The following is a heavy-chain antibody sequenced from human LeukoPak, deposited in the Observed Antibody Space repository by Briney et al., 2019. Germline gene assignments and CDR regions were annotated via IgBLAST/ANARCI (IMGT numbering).Heavy chain of an antibody. CDR1: GFTFSSYW. CDR2: INTDGSST. V-gene: IGHV3-74*01. D-gene: IGHD1-26*01. CDR3: ARDPEWELLVD. J-gene: IGHJ4*02. Sequence: GGSPRLSCAASGFTFSSYWMHWVRQAPGKGLVWVSRINTDGSSTSYADSVKGRFTISRDNAKNTLYLQMNSLRAEDTAVYYCARDPEWELLVDWGQGTLVTVSS.